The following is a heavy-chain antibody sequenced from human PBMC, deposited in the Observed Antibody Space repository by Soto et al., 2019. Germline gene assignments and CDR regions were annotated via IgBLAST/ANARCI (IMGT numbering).Heavy chain of an antibody. CDR1: GFTFSSYA. J-gene: IGHJ4*02. CDR3: GGPPVGNYYDWIVSLAY. CDR2: ISYDGSNK. Sequence: GGSLRLSCAASGFTFSSYAMHWVRQAPGKGLEWVAVISYDGSNKYYADSVKGRFTISRDNSKNTLYLQMNSLRAEDTAVYYCGGPPVGNYYDWIVSLAYGGKGPLVTVS. V-gene: IGHV3-30-3*01. D-gene: IGHD3-22*01.